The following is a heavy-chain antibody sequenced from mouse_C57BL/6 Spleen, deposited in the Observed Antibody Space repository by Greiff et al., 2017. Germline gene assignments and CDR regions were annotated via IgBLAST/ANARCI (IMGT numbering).Heavy chain of an antibody. CDR3: ARSQLGERDAY. V-gene: IGHV1-55*01. D-gene: IGHD4-1*02. J-gene: IGHJ3*01. CDR1: GFTFTSYW. CDR2: IYPGSGST. Sequence: QVQLKQPGAVLVKPGASVKMSCTASGFTFTSYWIPWVKQRPGQGLEWIGEIYPGSGSTYYNEKFKSKATLTVDTSSSTDYMQLSSLRSEDSAVYYCARSQLGERDAYWGQGTLVTVSA.